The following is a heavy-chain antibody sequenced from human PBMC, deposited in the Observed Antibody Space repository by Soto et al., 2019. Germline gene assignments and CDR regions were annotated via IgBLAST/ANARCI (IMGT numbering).Heavy chain of an antibody. V-gene: IGHV3-11*01. D-gene: IGHD3-22*01. CDR1: GFTFSDYY. J-gene: IGHJ4*02. Sequence: GSLRLSCAASGFTFSDYYMSWIRQAPGKGLEWVSYISSSGNTIYYADSVKGRFTISRDNAKNSLYLQMNSLRAEDMAVYYCARGYDSSGYYYPGTFDYWGQGTLVTVSS. CDR3: ARGYDSSGYYYPGTFDY. CDR2: ISSSGNTI.